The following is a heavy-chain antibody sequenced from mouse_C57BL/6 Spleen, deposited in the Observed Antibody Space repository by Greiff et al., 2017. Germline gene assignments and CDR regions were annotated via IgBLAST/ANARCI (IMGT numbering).Heavy chain of an antibody. D-gene: IGHD3-2*01. J-gene: IGHJ2*01. CDR3: ARQTAHYFDY. V-gene: IGHV1-80*01. Sequence: QVQLKQSGAELVKPGASVKISCKASGYAFSSYWLNWVKQRPGKGLEWIGQIYPGDGDTNYNGKFKGKATLTADKSSSTAYMQLSSLTSEDAAVYFCARQTAHYFDYWGQGTTLTVSS. CDR1: GYAFSSYW. CDR2: IYPGDGDT.